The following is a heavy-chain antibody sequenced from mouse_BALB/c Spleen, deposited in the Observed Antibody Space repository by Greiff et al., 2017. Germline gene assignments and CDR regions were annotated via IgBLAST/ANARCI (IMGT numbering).Heavy chain of an antibody. J-gene: IGHJ3*01. Sequence: LVKTGASVKISCKASGYSFTGYYMHWVKQSHGKSLEWIGYISCYNGATSYNQKFKGKATFTVDTSSSTAYMQFNSLTSEDSAVYYCARVGEYGNLLFAYWGQGTLVTVSA. D-gene: IGHD2-10*02. CDR1: GYSFTGYY. CDR3: ARVGEYGNLLFAY. V-gene: IGHV1S34*01. CDR2: ISCYNGAT.